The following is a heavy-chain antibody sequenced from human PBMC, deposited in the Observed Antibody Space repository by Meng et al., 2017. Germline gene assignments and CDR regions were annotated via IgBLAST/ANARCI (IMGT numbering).Heavy chain of an antibody. V-gene: IGHV1-2*06. J-gene: IGHJ4*02. CDR1: GYNFPDYY. CDR2: IDPKNGDT. D-gene: IGHD6-13*01. CDR3: ARDEDISAAGKLFGDY. Sequence: QVPLVQSGAELKKPGASVKVSCKPSGYNFPDYYIHWVRQAPGQGLEWMGRIDPKNGDTHYAQKFQGRVTMTGDTSISTAYMDLSGLRSDDTAVYYCARDEDISAAGKLFGDYWGQGTLVTVSS.